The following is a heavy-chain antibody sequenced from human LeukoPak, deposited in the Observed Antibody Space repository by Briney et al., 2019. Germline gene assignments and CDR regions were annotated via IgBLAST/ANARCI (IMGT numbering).Heavy chain of an antibody. CDR1: GGTFSSYA. Sequence: GASVKVSCKASGGTFSSYAISWVRQAPGQGLEWMGGIIPIFGTANYAQKFQGRVTITADKSTSTAYMELSSLRSEDTAVYYCARFPSILTGYWYFDLWGRGTLVTVSS. CDR3: ARFPSILTGYWYFDL. CDR2: IIPIFGTA. J-gene: IGHJ2*01. V-gene: IGHV1-69*06. D-gene: IGHD3-9*01.